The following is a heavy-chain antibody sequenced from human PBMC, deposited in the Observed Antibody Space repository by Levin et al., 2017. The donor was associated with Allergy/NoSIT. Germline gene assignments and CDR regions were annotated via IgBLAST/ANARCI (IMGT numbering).Heavy chain of an antibody. CDR3: ACEPERGKSFDP. D-gene: IGHD1-1*01. Sequence: KAGGSLRLSCAASGFTFSPYSMNWVRQAPGKGLEWVSSISSTGSYIYYRDSVKGRFTISRDNAKNSLYLEMNSLRAEDTAIYYCACEPERGKSFDPWGQGTLVTVSS. J-gene: IGHJ5*02. V-gene: IGHV3-21*01. CDR2: ISSTGSYI. CDR1: GFTFSPYS.